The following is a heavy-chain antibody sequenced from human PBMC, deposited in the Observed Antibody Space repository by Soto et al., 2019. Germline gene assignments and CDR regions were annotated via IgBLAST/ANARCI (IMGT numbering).Heavy chain of an antibody. D-gene: IGHD2-8*01. V-gene: IGHV3-53*01. CDR2: IYSGGST. Sequence: EVQLVESGGGLIQPGGSLRLSCAASGFTVSSNYMSWVRQAPGKGLEWVSVIYSGGSTYYADSVKGRFIISRDNSKNTLYLQMNSLRAKDTAVYYCARGPYRTKYYFDYWGQGTLVTVSS. CDR1: GFTVSSNY. CDR3: ARGPYRTKYYFDY. J-gene: IGHJ4*02.